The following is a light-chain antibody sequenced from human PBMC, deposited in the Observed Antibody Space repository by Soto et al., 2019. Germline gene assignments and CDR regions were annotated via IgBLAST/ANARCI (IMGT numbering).Light chain of an antibody. CDR1: QSVSSSF. CDR2: GAS. Sequence: EIVLAQSPGTLSLSPGESATLSCRASQSVSSSFLAWYQQKAGQAPRLLIYGASSRATGIPDRFSGSGSGTDLTLTISRLEPEDYAVYYCQQYVSSPWAFGQGTKVEI. V-gene: IGKV3-20*01. J-gene: IGKJ1*01. CDR3: QQYVSSPWA.